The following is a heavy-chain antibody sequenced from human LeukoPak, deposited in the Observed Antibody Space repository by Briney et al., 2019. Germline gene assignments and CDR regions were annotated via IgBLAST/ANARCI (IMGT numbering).Heavy chain of an antibody. CDR3: ARQASVVTRYFDY. D-gene: IGHD2-2*01. Sequence: SETLSLTCTVSGGSISSSSYYWGWIRQPPGKGLEWIGSIYYSGITYYNPSLKSRVTISVDTSKNQFSLKLNSVTAADTAVYYCARQASVVTRYFDYWGQGTLVTVSS. V-gene: IGHV4-39*01. CDR1: GGSISSSSYY. J-gene: IGHJ4*02. CDR2: IYYSGIT.